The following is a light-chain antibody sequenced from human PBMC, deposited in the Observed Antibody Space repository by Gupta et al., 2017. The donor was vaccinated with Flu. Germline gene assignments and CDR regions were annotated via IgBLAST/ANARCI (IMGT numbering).Light chain of an antibody. J-gene: IGLJ3*02. CDR1: TNDIVRYNY. CDR2: ADN. V-gene: IGLV2-14*01. Sequence: QPALTQPASVSGSPGQSITISCTGTTNDIVRYNYVSWFQHHPGNAPNLLMVADNNRPSGVSERFSASKSGTTASLTITGLQAEDEAEYYCTSSKNSRAPWVFGGGTNLTVL. CDR3: TSSKNSRAPWV.